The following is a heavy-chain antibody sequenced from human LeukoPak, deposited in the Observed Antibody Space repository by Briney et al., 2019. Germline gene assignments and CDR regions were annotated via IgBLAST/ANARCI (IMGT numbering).Heavy chain of an antibody. Sequence: PGGSLRLSCVASGFTFSSYDMHWVRQVTGKGLEWVSAIPIIADIYYADSVKGRFTISRENAKNSLYLQMNSLRSEDTAVYYCARVGSSDYFDYWGQGTLVTVSS. CDR3: ARVGSSDYFDY. CDR1: GFTFSSYD. CDR2: IPIIADI. V-gene: IGHV3-13*01. J-gene: IGHJ4*02.